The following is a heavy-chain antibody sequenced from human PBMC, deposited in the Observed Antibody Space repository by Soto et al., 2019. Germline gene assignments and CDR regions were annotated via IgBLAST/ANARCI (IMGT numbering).Heavy chain of an antibody. Sequence: QLQLHESGPGLVKPSETLSLTCNVSGGSFISGSYYWGWIRQPPGKGLEWIGSIYYSGSTYYNPSLKSRVTISVDTSKNQFSLKLSSVTAADTAVYYCARRPYMVGATFDYWGQGTLVTVSS. D-gene: IGHD1-26*01. V-gene: IGHV4-39*01. CDR3: ARRPYMVGATFDY. J-gene: IGHJ4*02. CDR1: GGSFISGSYY. CDR2: IYYSGST.